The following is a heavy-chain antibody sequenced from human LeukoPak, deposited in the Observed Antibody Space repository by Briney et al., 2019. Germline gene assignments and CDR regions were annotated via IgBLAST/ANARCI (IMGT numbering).Heavy chain of an antibody. J-gene: IGHJ4*02. CDR3: AKDTRSSSWTCFDY. CDR2: ISGSGGST. V-gene: IGHV3-23*01. CDR1: GFTFSSYA. Sequence: PGGSLRFSCAASGFTFSSYAMSWVRQAPGKGLEWVSAISGSGGSTYYADSVKGRFTISRDNSKNTLYLQMNSLRAEDTAVYYCAKDTRSSSWTCFDYWGQGTLVTVSS. D-gene: IGHD6-13*01.